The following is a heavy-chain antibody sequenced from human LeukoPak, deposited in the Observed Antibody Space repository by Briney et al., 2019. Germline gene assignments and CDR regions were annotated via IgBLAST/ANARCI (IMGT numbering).Heavy chain of an antibody. CDR1: GGSISSGDYY. Sequence: SETLSLTCTVSGGSISSGDYYWSWIRQPPGKGLEWIGYIYYSGSTYYNPSLKSRVTISVDTSKNQFSLKLSSVTAADTAVYYCVRSNGIPAALLSYWGQGTLVTVSS. V-gene: IGHV4-30-4*08. D-gene: IGHD2-2*01. J-gene: IGHJ4*02. CDR3: VRSNGIPAALLSY. CDR2: IYYSGST.